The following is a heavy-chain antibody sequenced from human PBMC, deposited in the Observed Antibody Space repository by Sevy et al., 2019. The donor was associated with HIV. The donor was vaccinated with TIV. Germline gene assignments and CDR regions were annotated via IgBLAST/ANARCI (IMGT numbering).Heavy chain of an antibody. CDR1: GFTFSSNW. J-gene: IGHJ4*02. D-gene: IGHD6-6*01. CDR3: ARSSGDY. V-gene: IGHV3-7*01. Sequence: GGSLRPSCTISGFTFSSNWMSWVRKAPGKGLDWGANINEVESKTYNVNSVKGRFTISRDNAKNSLFLQMNSLRAEDTAVYYCARSSGDYWGQGTLVTVSS. CDR2: INEVESKT.